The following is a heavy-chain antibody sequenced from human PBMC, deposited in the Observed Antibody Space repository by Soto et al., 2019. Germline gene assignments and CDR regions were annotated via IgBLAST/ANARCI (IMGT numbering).Heavy chain of an antibody. CDR3: ARVVQYCSSTSCPGGFDP. V-gene: IGHV5-10-1*01. J-gene: IGHJ5*02. CDR2: IDPSDSYT. Sequence: GESLKISCNGSGYSFTSYWISWVRQMPGKGLEWMGRIDPSDSYTNYSPSFQGHVTISADKSISTAYLQWSSLKASDTAMYYCARVVQYCSSTSCPGGFDPWGQGTLVTVSS. CDR1: GYSFTSYW. D-gene: IGHD2-2*01.